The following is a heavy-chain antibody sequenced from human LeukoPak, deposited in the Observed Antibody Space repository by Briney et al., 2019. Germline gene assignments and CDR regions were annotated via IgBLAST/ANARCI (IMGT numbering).Heavy chain of an antibody. Sequence: ASVKVSCKASGGTFSNYAISWVRQAPGQGLEWMGGNIPMFGTANYAQRFQGRVTITADESTSTAYMELSSLRSEDTAVYYCARDDSDNGDYVPVRSILSYGMDVWGQGTTVIVSS. CDR2: NIPMFGTA. V-gene: IGHV1-69*01. D-gene: IGHD4-17*01. CDR3: ARDDSDNGDYVPVRSILSYGMDV. CDR1: GGTFSNYA. J-gene: IGHJ6*02.